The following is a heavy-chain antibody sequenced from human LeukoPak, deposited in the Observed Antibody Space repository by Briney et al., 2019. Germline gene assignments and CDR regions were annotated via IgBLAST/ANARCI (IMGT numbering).Heavy chain of an antibody. CDR2: IYPGDSET. D-gene: IGHD3-9*01. J-gene: IGHJ4*02. CDR1: GYRFTNYW. V-gene: IGHV5-51*01. Sequence: GESLKISCKGSGYRFTNYWIGWVRQMPGKGLEWMGIIYPGDSETRYSPSFQGQVTISADKSISTAYLQWNSLKASDTAIYYCTRSPDIDILTGYSRYYFDYWGQGTLVTVSS. CDR3: TRSPDIDILTGYSRYYFDY.